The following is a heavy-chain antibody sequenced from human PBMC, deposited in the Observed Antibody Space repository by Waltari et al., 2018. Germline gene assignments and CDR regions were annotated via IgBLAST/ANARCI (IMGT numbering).Heavy chain of an antibody. CDR2: IYYSGIT. CDR3: ARHDILTGYPFDY. V-gene: IGHV4-39*07. D-gene: IGHD3-9*01. J-gene: IGHJ4*02. CDR1: GGSISSSSYY. Sequence: QLQLQESGPGLVKPSETLSLSCTVSGGSISSSSYYWGWIRQPPGKGLEWIGSIYYSGITYYNPSLKSRVTISVDTSKNQFSLKLSSVTAADTAVYYCARHDILTGYPFDYWGQGTLVTVSS.